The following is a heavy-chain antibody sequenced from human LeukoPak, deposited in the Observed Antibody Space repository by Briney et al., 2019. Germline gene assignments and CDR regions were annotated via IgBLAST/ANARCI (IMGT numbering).Heavy chain of an antibody. CDR2: IGGTGHFT. V-gene: IGHV3-23*01. Sequence: GGSLRLSCAASGFTVSSTYMCWVRQAPGKGLEWVSGIGGTGHFTYYADSAKGRFTVSRDNPKNTLYLQMNTLKPEDTAVYYCAKDILYSSSTDRWACDHWGQGTLVTVSS. CDR3: AKDILYSSSTDRWACDH. D-gene: IGHD6-6*01. CDR1: GFTVSSTY. J-gene: IGHJ4*02.